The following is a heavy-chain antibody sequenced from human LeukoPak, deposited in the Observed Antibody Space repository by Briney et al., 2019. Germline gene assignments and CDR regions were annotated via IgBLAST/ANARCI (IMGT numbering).Heavy chain of an antibody. CDR3: ARASTVTTYMYNWFDP. CDR2: INHSGST. D-gene: IGHD4-17*01. J-gene: IGHJ5*02. V-gene: IGHV4-34*01. CDR1: GGSFSGFS. Sequence: SETLSLTCDVYGGSFSGFSWSWIRQPPGKGLEWIGEINHSGSTNYNPSLKSRVTISVDTSKNQFSLKLSSVTAADTAVYYCARASTVTTYMYNWFDPWGQGTLVTVSS.